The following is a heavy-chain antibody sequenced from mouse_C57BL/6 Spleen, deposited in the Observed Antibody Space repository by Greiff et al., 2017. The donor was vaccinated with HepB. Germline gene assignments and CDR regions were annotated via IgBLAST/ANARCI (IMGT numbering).Heavy chain of an antibody. J-gene: IGHJ2*01. Sequence: VQLQQSGPELVKPGASVKISCKASGYAFSSSWMNWVKQRPGKGLEWIGRIYPGDGDTNYNGKFKGKATLTADKSSSTAYMPLSSLTSEDSAVYFCARGITTVVEGPLDYWGQGTTLTVSS. CDR1: GYAFSSSW. CDR2: IYPGDGDT. V-gene: IGHV1-82*01. D-gene: IGHD1-1*01. CDR3: ARGITTVVEGPLDY.